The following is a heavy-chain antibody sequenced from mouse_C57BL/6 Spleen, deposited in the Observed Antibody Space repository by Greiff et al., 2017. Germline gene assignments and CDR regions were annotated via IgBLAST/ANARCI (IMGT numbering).Heavy chain of an antibody. J-gene: IGHJ3*01. Sequence: VQLVESGAELVKPGASVKISCKASGYAFSSYWMNWVKQRPGKGLEWIGQIYPGNGDTNYNGKFKGKATLTADKSSSTDYVQLRSPTDEDSAVYLCAREIDWSWFAYWGQGTLVTVSA. CDR2: IYPGNGDT. CDR3: AREIDWSWFAY. D-gene: IGHD2-13*01. V-gene: IGHV1-80*01. CDR1: GYAFSSYW.